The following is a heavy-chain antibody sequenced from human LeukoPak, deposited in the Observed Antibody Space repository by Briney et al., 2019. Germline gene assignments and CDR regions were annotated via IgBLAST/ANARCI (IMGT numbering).Heavy chain of an antibody. D-gene: IGHD1-26*01. Sequence: PGGSLRLSCAVSGFTFSSFWMHWVRQAPGKGLVWVSRINSDGSGTSYAESVRGRFTISRDNAKNTLLLQMNSLRVEDTALYYCVGGATSYDYWGQGTLVTVSS. CDR3: VGGATSYDY. J-gene: IGHJ4*02. CDR1: GFTFSSFW. CDR2: INSDGSGT. V-gene: IGHV3-74*01.